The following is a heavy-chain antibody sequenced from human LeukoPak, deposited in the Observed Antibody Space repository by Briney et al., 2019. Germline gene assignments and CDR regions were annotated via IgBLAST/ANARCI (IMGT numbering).Heavy chain of an antibody. J-gene: IGHJ5*02. V-gene: IGHV1-69*05. Sequence: ASVKVSCKASGGTFSSYAISWVRQAPGQGLEWMGGIIPIFGTANYAQKFQGGVTITTDESTSTAYMELSSLRSEDTAVYYCARLNPEYSSSSTPNWFDPWGQGTLVTVSS. CDR2: IIPIFGTA. CDR1: GGTFSSYA. CDR3: ARLNPEYSSSSTPNWFDP. D-gene: IGHD6-6*01.